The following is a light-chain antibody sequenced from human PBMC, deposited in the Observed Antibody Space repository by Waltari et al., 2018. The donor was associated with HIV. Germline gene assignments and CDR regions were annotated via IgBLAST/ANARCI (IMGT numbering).Light chain of an antibody. V-gene: IGLV2-14*03. CDR3: SSYTNSNTLI. J-gene: IGLJ2*01. Sequence: QSALTQPASVSGSPGQSITMSCTGTSSDVGNYNFVSWYHQHPGKAPKLIIYDVSNRPSGVSNRFSGSKSGNTASLTISGLQAEDEADYYCSSYTNSNTLIFGGGTKLTVL. CDR1: SSDVGNYNF. CDR2: DVS.